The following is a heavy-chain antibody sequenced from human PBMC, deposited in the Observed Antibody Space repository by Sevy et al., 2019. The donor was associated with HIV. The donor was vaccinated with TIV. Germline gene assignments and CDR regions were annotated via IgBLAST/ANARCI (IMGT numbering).Heavy chain of an antibody. CDR1: GFNFRSYE. V-gene: IGHV3-48*03. Sequence: GGSLRLSCEASGFNFRSYEMNWVRQAPGKGLEWVSYISSSGSIIYYADSVKGRFTISRDNAKNSLYMQMNSLRAEDTAVYYCARVDANYDKGFDPWGQGTLVTVSS. J-gene: IGHJ5*02. CDR3: ARVDANYDKGFDP. CDR2: ISSSGSII. D-gene: IGHD3-22*01.